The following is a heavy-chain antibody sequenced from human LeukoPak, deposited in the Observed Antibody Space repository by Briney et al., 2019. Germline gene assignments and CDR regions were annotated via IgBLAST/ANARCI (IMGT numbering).Heavy chain of an antibody. CDR2: ISAYNGNT. CDR3: ARVGYVWGSYRPDDAFDI. V-gene: IGHV1-18*01. D-gene: IGHD3-16*02. J-gene: IGHJ3*02. Sequence: ASVKVSCKASGYTFTRYGISWVRQAPGQGLEWVGWISAYNGNTKDAQKLQGRVTMTTDTSTSTAYMELRSLRSDDTAVYYCARVGYVWGSYRPDDAFDIWGQGTMVTVSS. CDR1: GYTFTRYG.